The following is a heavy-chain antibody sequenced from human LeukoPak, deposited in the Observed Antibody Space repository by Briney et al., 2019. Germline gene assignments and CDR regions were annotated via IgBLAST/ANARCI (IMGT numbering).Heavy chain of an antibody. J-gene: IGHJ6*02. Sequence: NPGGSLRLSCAASGFTFSSYEMNWFRQAPGKGLEWVSYISSSGSTTYYADSVKGRFTISRDNAKNSLYLQMNSLGAEDTAVYYCARDSRGSYSSSWEGCYYYYGMDVWGQGTTVTVSS. CDR2: ISSSGSTT. V-gene: IGHV3-48*03. D-gene: IGHD6-13*01. CDR3: ARDSRGSYSSSWEGCYYYYGMDV. CDR1: GFTFSSYE.